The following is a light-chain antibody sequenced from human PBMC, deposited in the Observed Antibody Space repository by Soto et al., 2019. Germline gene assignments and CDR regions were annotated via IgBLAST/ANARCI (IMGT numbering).Light chain of an antibody. J-gene: IGKJ5*01. Sequence: EVVLTQSPATLSLSPGEGATLSCRVSQSISSSYLSWYQQRPGQAPRLLIYGASTRATGIPARFSGSGRGSGTAFTLTISSLQPEDFAVYYCQQDYNLPITFGQGTRLEIK. CDR3: QQDYNLPIT. CDR1: QSISSSY. CDR2: GAS. V-gene: IGKV3D-7*01.